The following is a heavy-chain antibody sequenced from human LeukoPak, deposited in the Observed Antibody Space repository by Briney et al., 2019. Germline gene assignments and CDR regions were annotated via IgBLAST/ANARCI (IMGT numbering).Heavy chain of an antibody. CDR3: ARAGNNRGWNSWD. J-gene: IGHJ4*02. CDR2: ISGSSTYI. D-gene: IGHD6-19*01. Sequence: GGSLRLSCAASGFTFSSHSMNWVRQAPGKGLEWVSSISGSSTYIYHADSLKGRFTISRDNAKNSLYLQMSSLRVEDTAVYYCARAGNNRGWNSWDWGQGTLVTVSS. CDR1: GFTFSSHS. V-gene: IGHV3-21*01.